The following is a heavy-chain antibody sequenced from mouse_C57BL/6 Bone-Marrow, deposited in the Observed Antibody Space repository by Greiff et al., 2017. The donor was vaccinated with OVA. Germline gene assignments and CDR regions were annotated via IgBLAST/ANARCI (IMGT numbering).Heavy chain of an antibody. V-gene: IGHV5-2*03. CDR1: EYEFPSHD. CDR2: INSDGGST. CDR3: ASPATVVAPYYAMDY. Sequence: EVKLVESGGGLVQPGESLKLSCESNEYEFPSHDMSWVRKTPEKRLELVAAINSDGGSTYYPDTMERRFIISRDNTKKTLYLQMSSLRSEDTALYYCASPATVVAPYYAMDYWGQGTSVTVSS. D-gene: IGHD1-1*01. J-gene: IGHJ4*01.